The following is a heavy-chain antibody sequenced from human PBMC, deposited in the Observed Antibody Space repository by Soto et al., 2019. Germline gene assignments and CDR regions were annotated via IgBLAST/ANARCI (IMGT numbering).Heavy chain of an antibody. CDR3: ARGRTGNLAHYYYYGMDV. Sequence: GGSLRLSCAASGFTFSSYAMHWVRQAPGKGLEWVAVISYDRSNKYYAVSVKGRFTISRDNSKNTLYLQMNSMRAEDTAVYYFARGRTGNLAHYYYYGMDVWGQGTTVTVSS. D-gene: IGHD1-1*01. J-gene: IGHJ6*02. CDR2: ISYDRSNK. V-gene: IGHV3-30-3*01. CDR1: GFTFSSYA.